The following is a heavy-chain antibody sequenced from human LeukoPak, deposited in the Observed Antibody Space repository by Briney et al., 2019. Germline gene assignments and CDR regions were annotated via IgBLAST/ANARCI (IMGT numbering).Heavy chain of an antibody. Sequence: SGGSLRLSCAASGFAFSNYGIHWVRQAPGKGLDWVAVISYDGTNKYYADSVKGRFTISRDNSKNTVYLQMNSLRAEDTAVYYCARGTYYDVPSGYPRGSFDYWGQGSLVTVSS. CDR2: ISYDGTNK. CDR3: ARGTYYDVPSGYPRGSFDY. J-gene: IGHJ4*02. CDR1: GFAFSNYG. D-gene: IGHD3-3*01. V-gene: IGHV3-30*03.